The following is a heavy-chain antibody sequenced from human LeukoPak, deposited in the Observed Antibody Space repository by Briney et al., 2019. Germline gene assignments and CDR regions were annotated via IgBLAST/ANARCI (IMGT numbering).Heavy chain of an antibody. CDR2: TLYGSKWLN. D-gene: IGHD3-3*01. J-gene: IGHJ3*01. CDR3: TRGPDDLLHGRAFDF. V-gene: IGHV6-1*01. CDR1: GDSISSNSAA. Sequence: SQTLSLTCAISGDSISSNSAAWNWIRLSPSRGLEWLGRTLYGSKWLNDYAPSVKGRITINPDTSKNQFSLQLKSVTPEDTALYYCTRGPDDLLHGRAFDFWGQGTMVTVSS.